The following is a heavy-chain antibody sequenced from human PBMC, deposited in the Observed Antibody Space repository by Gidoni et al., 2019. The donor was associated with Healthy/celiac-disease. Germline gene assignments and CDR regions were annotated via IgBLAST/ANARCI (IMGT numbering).Heavy chain of an antibody. V-gene: IGHV3-66*01. J-gene: IGHJ4*02. D-gene: IGHD6-13*01. CDR1: GLTVSRNY. CDR2: LYSGGST. CDR3: ARVRDAVDYIAAAGDADY. Sequence: EVQLVESGGGLVQPGGSLRLACADSGLTVSRNYMSWVRQAPGKGLEWVSVLYSGGSTYYAASVKGRFTISRDNSKNTLYLQMNSLRAEYTAVYYCARVRDAVDYIAAAGDADYWGQGPLVTVSS.